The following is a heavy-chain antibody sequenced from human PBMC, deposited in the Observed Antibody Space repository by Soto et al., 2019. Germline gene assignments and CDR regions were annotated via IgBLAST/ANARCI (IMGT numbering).Heavy chain of an antibody. V-gene: IGHV3-53*01. CDR2: IYSSGNA. J-gene: IGHJ4*02. CDR3: ARAGETYYFDY. CDR1: GFTVSSTQ. D-gene: IGHD3-16*01. Sequence: GGSLRLSCAASGFTVSSTQMSWVRQAPGKGLEWVSLIYSSGNAHYADSVKGRFAISRDNSKNTLYLQMNSLRAEDTAVYYCARAGETYYFDYWGQGTQVTVSS.